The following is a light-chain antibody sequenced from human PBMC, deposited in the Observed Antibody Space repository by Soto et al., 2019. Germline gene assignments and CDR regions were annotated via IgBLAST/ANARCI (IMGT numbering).Light chain of an antibody. CDR1: SSNIGAGYD. V-gene: IGLV1-40*01. CDR2: GNS. J-gene: IGLJ3*02. Sequence: QAVVTQPPSVSGAPGQRVTISCTESSSNIGAGYDVHWYQQLPGTAPKLIIYGNSNRPSGVPDRFSGSKSGTSAYLAITGLQAEDEADYYCQSYDSSLSAWVFGGGTKLTVL. CDR3: QSYDSSLSAWV.